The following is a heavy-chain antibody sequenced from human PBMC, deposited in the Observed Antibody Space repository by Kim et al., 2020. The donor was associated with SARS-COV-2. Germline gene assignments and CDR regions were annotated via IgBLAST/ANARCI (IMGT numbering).Heavy chain of an antibody. J-gene: IGHJ4*02. Sequence: GTTQYNPSLTSRVTLSLDTSKNPFSLKLSPATDADTAVYYCVGGAGWLPDYWGQGTLVTVSS. CDR2: GTT. V-gene: IGHV4-59*09. D-gene: IGHD5-12*01. CDR3: VGGAGWLPDY.